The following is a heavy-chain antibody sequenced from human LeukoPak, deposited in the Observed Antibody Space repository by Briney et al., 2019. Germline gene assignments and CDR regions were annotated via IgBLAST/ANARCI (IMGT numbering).Heavy chain of an antibody. CDR3: VRGYSFGPYGMDV. V-gene: IGHV3-64D*09. CDR1: GFPFSSYA. Sequence: GGSLSLSCSASGFPFSSYAMHWVRQPAGKGLEYVSAISYSGGSTYYADSVKGRFTISRDNSKNTLYLQMSSLRAEGTAVYFGVRGYSFGPYGMDVWGQGATVTVSS. CDR2: ISYSGGST. D-gene: IGHD2-15*01. J-gene: IGHJ6*01.